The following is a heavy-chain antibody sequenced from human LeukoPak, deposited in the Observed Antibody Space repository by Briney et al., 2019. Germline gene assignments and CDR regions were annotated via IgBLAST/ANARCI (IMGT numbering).Heavy chain of an antibody. CDR3: ARSLGYNDY. J-gene: IGHJ4*02. V-gene: IGHV3-74*01. CDR2: INSDGSST. Sequence: PGGSLRLSCVASGFSFNNYWMIWVRHAPGKGLVWVSRINSDGSSTSYADSVKGRFTISRDTAKNTLYLQMNSLRAEDTAVYYCARSLGYNDYWGQGTLVTVSS. CDR1: GFSFNNYW. D-gene: IGHD5-24*01.